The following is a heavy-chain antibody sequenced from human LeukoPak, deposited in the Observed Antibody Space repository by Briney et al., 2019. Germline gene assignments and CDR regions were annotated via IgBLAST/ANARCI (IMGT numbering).Heavy chain of an antibody. CDR3: ARGRSYTSSPHY. V-gene: IGHV4-39*01. Sequence: SETLSLTCTVSGGSISSSSYYWGWIRQPPGKGLEWIGSIYYSGSTYYNPSLKSRVTISVDTSKNQFSLKLGSVTAADTAVYYCARGRSYTSSPHYWGQGTLVTVSS. CDR2: IYYSGST. CDR1: GGSISSSSYY. J-gene: IGHJ4*02. D-gene: IGHD6-13*01.